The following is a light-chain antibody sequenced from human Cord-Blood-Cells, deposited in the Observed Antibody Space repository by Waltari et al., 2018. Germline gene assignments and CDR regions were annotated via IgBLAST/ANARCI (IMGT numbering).Light chain of an antibody. V-gene: IGLV3-21*04. CDR3: QVWDSSSDHWV. CDR2: YDS. J-gene: IGLJ3*02. CDR1: KSGSKS. Sequence: SYVLTQPPSVSVAPGKPARITCGGNKSGSKSVHGYQQKPGQAPVLVIYYDSDRPSGIPERFSGSNSGNTATLTISRVEAGDEADYYCQVWDSSSDHWVFGGGTKLTVL.